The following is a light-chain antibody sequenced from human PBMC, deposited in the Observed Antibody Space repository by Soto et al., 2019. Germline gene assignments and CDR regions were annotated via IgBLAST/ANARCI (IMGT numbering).Light chain of an antibody. V-gene: IGLV2-14*03. CDR1: SSDVGGYKY. CDR2: ADS. CDR3: QSYDNSLGAVV. J-gene: IGLJ3*02. Sequence: QSVLTQPASVSGSPGQSITISCTGTSSDVGGYKYVSWYQQHPDKAPKLIISADSNRPSGVPDRFSGSKSGSSASLAITGLQAEDEADYYCQSYDNSLGAVVFGGGTKLTVL.